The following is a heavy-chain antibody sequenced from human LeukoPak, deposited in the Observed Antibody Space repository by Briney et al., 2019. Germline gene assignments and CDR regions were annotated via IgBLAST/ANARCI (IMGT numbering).Heavy chain of an antibody. J-gene: IGHJ4*02. CDR3: ARVGSEWLVNDY. Sequence: PGGSLRLSCTASRFIFSSYNMNWVRQAPGKGLEWVSYISYSSSTRYYADSVKGRFTISRDNAKNSLYLQINSPRDEDMAVYYCARVGSEWLVNDYWGQGALVTVSS. D-gene: IGHD6-19*01. V-gene: IGHV3-48*02. CDR2: ISYSSSTR. CDR1: RFIFSSYN.